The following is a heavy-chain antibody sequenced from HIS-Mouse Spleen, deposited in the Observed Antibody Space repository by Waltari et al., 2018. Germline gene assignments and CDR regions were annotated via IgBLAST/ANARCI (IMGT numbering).Heavy chain of an antibody. D-gene: IGHD6-13*01. CDR2: IYYSGST. V-gene: IGHV4-39*07. J-gene: IGHJ2*01. Sequence: QLQLQESGPGLVKPSETLSLTCTVPGGSIRRSSYYWGGLRQPPGKGLGWIGSIYYSGSTYYNPSLKSRVTISVDTSKNQFSLKLSSVTAADTAVYYCAREIPYSSSWYDWYFDLWGRGTLVTVSS. CDR3: AREIPYSSSWYDWYFDL. CDR1: GGSIRRSSYY.